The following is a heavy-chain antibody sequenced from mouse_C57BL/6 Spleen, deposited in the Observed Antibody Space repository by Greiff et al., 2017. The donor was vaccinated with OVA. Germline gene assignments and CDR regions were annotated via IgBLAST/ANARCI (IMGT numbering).Heavy chain of an antibody. CDR3: ARSDYYGSSFPFDY. D-gene: IGHD1-1*01. V-gene: IGHV1-82*01. CDR2: IYPGDGDT. Sequence: QVQLKESGPELVKPGASVKISCKASGYAFSSSWMNWVKQRPGQGLEWIGRIYPGDGDTNYNGKFKGKATLTADKSSSTAYMQLSSLTSEDSAVYFCARSDYYGSSFPFDYWGQGTTLTVSS. CDR1: GYAFSSSW. J-gene: IGHJ2*01.